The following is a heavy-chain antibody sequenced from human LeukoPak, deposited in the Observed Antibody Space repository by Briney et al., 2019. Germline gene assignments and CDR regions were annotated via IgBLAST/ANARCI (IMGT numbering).Heavy chain of an antibody. CDR1: GGTFSSYA. V-gene: IGHV1-69*01. D-gene: IGHD2-2*01. Sequence: SVKVSCMASGGTFSSYAISWVRQAPGQGLEWMGGIIPIFGTANYAQKFQGRATITADESTSTAYMELSSLRSEDTAVYYCAREVTRYCSSTSCFNWFDPWGQGTPVTVSS. CDR3: AREVTRYCSSTSCFNWFDP. J-gene: IGHJ5*02. CDR2: IIPIFGTA.